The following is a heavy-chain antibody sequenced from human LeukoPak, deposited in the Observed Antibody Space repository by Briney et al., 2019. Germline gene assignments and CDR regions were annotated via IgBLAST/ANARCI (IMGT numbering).Heavy chain of an antibody. V-gene: IGHV1-18*01. D-gene: IGHD3-10*01. CDR2: ISAYNGNT. Sequence: ASVKVSCKASGGTFSSYVINWVRQAPGQGLEWMGWISAYNGNTNYAQKLQGRVTMTTDTSTSTAYMELRSLRSDDTAVYYCARINYGSGSYDAFDIWGQGTMVTVSS. J-gene: IGHJ3*02. CDR1: GGTFSSYV. CDR3: ARINYGSGSYDAFDI.